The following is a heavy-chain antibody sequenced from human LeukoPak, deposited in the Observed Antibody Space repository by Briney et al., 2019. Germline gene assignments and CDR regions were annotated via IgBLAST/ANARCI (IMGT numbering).Heavy chain of an antibody. V-gene: IGHV4-30-4*08. CDR2: IYNSGST. CDR3: SRHVQVNDYDFWSGLGWYFDL. D-gene: IGHD3-3*01. Sequence: PSQTLSLTCTVSGRSISSGDYYWTWLRQPPGKGLEWIAYIYNSGSTYYNPSLKSRVTISVDTSKNQFSMKLSSVTAADTAVYYCSRHVQVNDYDFWSGLGWYFDLWGRGTLVTVSS. CDR1: GRSISSGDYY. J-gene: IGHJ2*01.